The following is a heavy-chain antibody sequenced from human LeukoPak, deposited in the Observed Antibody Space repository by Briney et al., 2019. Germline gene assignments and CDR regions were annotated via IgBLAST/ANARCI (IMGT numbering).Heavy chain of an antibody. Sequence: GGSLRLSCAASGFTFSNAWMSWVRQAPGKGLEWVGRIKSKTDGGTTDYAAPVKGRFTISRGDSKNTLYLQMNSLKTEDTAVYYCTTDRGSSTSCYTCYYYYYMDVWGKGTTVTVSS. V-gene: IGHV3-15*01. CDR2: IKSKTDGGTT. D-gene: IGHD2-2*02. J-gene: IGHJ6*03. CDR1: GFTFSNAW. CDR3: TTDRGSSTSCYTCYYYYYMDV.